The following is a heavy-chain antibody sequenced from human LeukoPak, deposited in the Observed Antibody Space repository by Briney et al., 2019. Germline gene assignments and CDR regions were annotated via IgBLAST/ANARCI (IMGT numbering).Heavy chain of an antibody. J-gene: IGHJ5*02. V-gene: IGHV1-18*01. D-gene: IGHD6-19*01. CDR2: ISAYNGNT. Sequence: GASVKVSCTASGYTFTSYGISWVRQAPGQGLEWMGWISAYNGNTNYAQKLQSRVTMTTDTSTSTAYMELRSLRSDDTDVYYCASVNVAVAGTGRVWFDPWGQGTLVTVSS. CDR1: GYTFTSYG. CDR3: ASVNVAVAGTGRVWFDP.